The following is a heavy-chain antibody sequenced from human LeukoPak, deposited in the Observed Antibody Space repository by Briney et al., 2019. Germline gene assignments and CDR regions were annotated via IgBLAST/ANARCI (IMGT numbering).Heavy chain of an antibody. D-gene: IGHD1-26*01. CDR1: GYTFTSYD. CDR3: ARALGAPDYYFDY. CDR2: MNPNSGNT. J-gene: IGHJ4*02. Sequence: ASVKVSCKASGYTFTSYDIHWVRQATGQGLEWMGWMNPNSGNTGYAQKFQGRVTMTRNTSISTAYMELSSLRSEDTAVYYCARALGAPDYYFDYWGQGTLVTVSS. V-gene: IGHV1-8*01.